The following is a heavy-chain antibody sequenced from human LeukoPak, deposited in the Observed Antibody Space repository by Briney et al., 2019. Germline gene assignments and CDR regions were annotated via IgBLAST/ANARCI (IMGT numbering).Heavy chain of an antibody. J-gene: IGHJ6*02. V-gene: IGHV4-61*02. CDR2: IYTSGST. CDR1: GGSISSGSYY. CDR3: AREVAAAGYAYYYYYGMDV. Sequence: SQTLSLTCTVSGGSISSGSYYWSWIRQPAGKGLEWIGRIYTSGSTNYNPSLKSRVTISVDTSKNQFSLKLSSVTAADTAVYYCAREVAAAGYAYYYYYGMDVWGQGTTVTVSS. D-gene: IGHD6-13*01.